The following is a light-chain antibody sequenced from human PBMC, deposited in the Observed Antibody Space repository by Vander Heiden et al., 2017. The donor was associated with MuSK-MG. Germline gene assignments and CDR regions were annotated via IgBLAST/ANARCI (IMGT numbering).Light chain of an antibody. Sequence: QSVLTQPPSASGPPGQRVTIACSGSSSNIGSNTVNWYQQLPGTAPKLLIYSKNQRPSGVPDGFSGSKSGTSASRAISGLQSEDEADYYCAAGDDSLNGPVFGGGTKLTVI. CDR3: AAGDDSLNGPV. CDR2: SKN. CDR1: SSNIGSNT. J-gene: IGLJ2*01. V-gene: IGLV1-44*01.